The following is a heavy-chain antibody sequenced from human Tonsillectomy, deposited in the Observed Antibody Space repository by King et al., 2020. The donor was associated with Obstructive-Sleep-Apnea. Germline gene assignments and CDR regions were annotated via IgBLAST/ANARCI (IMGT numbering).Heavy chain of an antibody. CDR1: GYSISSGYY. CDR3: ARDYYYDSSGYYVDY. CDR2: IYHSGST. V-gene: IGHV4-38-2*02. Sequence: QLQESGPGLVKPSETLSLTCTVSGYSISSGYYWGWIRQPPGKGLEWIGRIYHSGSTYYNSSLKSRGTISVDTSKNQFSLKLSSVTAADTAVYYCARDYYYDSSGYYVDYWGQGTLVTVSS. D-gene: IGHD3-22*01. J-gene: IGHJ4*02.